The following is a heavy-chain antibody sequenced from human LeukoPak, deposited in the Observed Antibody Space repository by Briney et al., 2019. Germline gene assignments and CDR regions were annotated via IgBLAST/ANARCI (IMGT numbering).Heavy chain of an antibody. V-gene: IGHV3-30*04. Sequence: GGSLRRSGAASGFTFSSYAMDWVRQAPGKGLEWVAVITYDGTNKEFAGSGKGRLTHSRDNCKNTPYLQVIRLRGEDTAVYYCARVYGSYVDAFDMWGEGTMVTVSS. CDR2: ITYDGTNK. D-gene: IGHD1-26*01. CDR1: GFTFSSYA. J-gene: IGHJ3*02. CDR3: ARVYGSYVDAFDM.